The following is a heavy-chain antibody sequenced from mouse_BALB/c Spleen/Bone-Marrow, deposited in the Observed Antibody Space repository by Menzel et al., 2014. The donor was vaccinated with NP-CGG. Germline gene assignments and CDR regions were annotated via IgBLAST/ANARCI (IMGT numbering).Heavy chain of an antibody. D-gene: IGHD2-14*01. Sequence: VQLQQSGAELVKPGASVRLSCTASGFNIKDTYIHWVKQRPEQGLEWIGRIDPANGNTKYDPKFQGKATITADTFSNTAYLQLSSLTSEDTAVYYCASYRLRTYFDYWGQGTTLTVSS. J-gene: IGHJ2*01. CDR2: IDPANGNT. CDR1: GFNIKDTY. CDR3: ASYRLRTYFDY. V-gene: IGHV14-3*02.